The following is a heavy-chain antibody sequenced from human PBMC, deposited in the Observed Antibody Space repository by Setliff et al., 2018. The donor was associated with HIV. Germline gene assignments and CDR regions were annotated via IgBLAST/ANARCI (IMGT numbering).Heavy chain of an antibody. J-gene: IGHJ5*02. V-gene: IGHV1-18*01. CDR3: AREPSGWYSKDNWFDP. CDR2: ISVYNGDT. D-gene: IGHD6-19*01. Sequence: ASVKVSCKASGYSSTSYGIAWVRQAPGQGLEWMGWISVYNGDTKYAQKLQDRVTMTIDTATRAAYMEVRSLRSDDTAVYYCAREPSGWYSKDNWFDPWGQGTLVTVSS. CDR1: GYSSTSYG.